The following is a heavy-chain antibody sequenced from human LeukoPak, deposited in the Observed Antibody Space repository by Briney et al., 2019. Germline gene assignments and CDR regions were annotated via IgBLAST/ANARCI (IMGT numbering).Heavy chain of an antibody. CDR2: ISYDGSNK. Sequence: GGSLRLSCAASGFTFSSYGMHWVRQAPGKGLEWVAVISYDGSNKYYADSVKGRFTISRDNSKNTLYLQMNSLRAEDTAVYYCAKDRSSSGQFYYFDYWGQGTLVTVSS. J-gene: IGHJ4*02. CDR1: GFTFSSYG. D-gene: IGHD3-22*01. V-gene: IGHV3-30*18. CDR3: AKDRSSSGQFYYFDY.